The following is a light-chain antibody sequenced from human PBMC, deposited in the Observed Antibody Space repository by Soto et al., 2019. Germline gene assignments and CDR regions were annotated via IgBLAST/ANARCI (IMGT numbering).Light chain of an antibody. CDR3: SSSTNSVL. V-gene: IGLV2-23*01. CDR1: TSDVGSYNL. Sequence: QSALTQPASVSGSPGQSITISCTGTTSDVGSYNLVSWYQQYPGKAPKLIIHEDSKRPSGVSNRFSGSKSGNTASLTISGLQAEDEADYYCSSSTNSVLFGGGTQLTV. J-gene: IGLJ2*01. CDR2: EDS.